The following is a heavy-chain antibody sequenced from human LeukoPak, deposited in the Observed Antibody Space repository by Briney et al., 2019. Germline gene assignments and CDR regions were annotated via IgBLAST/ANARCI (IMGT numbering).Heavy chain of an antibody. CDR1: GFTFSSYS. J-gene: IGHJ3*02. V-gene: IGHV3-21*01. CDR3: ASRIAVAGTSFRAFDI. D-gene: IGHD6-19*01. Sequence: GGSLRLSCAASGFTFSSYSMNWVRQAPGKGLEWVSSISSSSSYIYYADSVKGRFTISRDNAKNSLYLQMNSLRAEDTAVYYCASRIAVAGTSFRAFDIWGQGTMVTVSS. CDR2: ISSSSSYI.